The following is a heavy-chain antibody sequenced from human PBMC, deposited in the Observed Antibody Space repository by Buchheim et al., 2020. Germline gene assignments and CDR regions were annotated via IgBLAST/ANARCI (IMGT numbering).Heavy chain of an antibody. CDR2: IIGSGGAP. CDR1: DFPLSSYA. V-gene: IGHV3-23*01. CDR3: AKVIRSGSYSYWYFDL. Sequence: EVQLLESGGGLVQPGGSLSLSCAASDFPLSSYALAWFPKAQGKGLDGFQAIIGSGGAPYYAASVRARFTISRDIPKNTLSLQMNSLRAEDTAVYYCAKVIRSGSYSYWYFDLWGRGTL. D-gene: IGHD1-26*01. J-gene: IGHJ2*01.